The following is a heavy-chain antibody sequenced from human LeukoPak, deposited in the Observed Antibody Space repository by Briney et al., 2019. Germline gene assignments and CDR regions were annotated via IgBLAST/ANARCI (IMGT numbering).Heavy chain of an antibody. CDR3: ARHGADDDYYDSSGYYYYFDY. CDR1: GGSISSGDYF. J-gene: IGHJ4*02. D-gene: IGHD3-22*01. CDR2: IYYSGST. V-gene: IGHV4-30-4*08. Sequence: PSQTLSLTCTVSGGSISSGDYFWSWIRQPPGKDLEWLGYIYYSGSTYYNPSLKSRVTISVDTSKNQFSLKLSSVTAADTAVYYCARHGADDDYYDSSGYYYYFDYWGQGTLVTVSS.